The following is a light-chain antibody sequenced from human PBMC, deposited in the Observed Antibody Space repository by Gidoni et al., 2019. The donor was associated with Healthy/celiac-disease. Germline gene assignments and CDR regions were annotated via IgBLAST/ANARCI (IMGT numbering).Light chain of an antibody. CDR3: QQYNSYSCS. Sequence: DIQITQSPSTLSASVGDRVTITCRASQSISSWLAWYQQKPGKVPKLLIYKASSLESGVPSRFSGSGSGTEFTLTISSLQPDDFATYYCQQYNSYSCSFGQGTKLEIK. CDR2: KAS. V-gene: IGKV1-5*03. CDR1: QSISSW. J-gene: IGKJ2*04.